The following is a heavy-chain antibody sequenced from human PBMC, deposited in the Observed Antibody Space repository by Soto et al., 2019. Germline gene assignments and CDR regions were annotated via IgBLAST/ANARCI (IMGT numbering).Heavy chain of an antibody. Sequence: EVQLVESGGGLVQPGRSLRLSCAASGFTFDDYAMHWVRQAPGKGLEWVSGISWNSGSIGYADSVKGRFTISRDNAKNSLYLQMNSLRAEDTALYYCAKVGEYSSSWYGKFDYWGQGTLVTVSS. CDR3: AKVGEYSSSWYGKFDY. V-gene: IGHV3-9*01. J-gene: IGHJ4*02. D-gene: IGHD6-13*01. CDR2: ISWNSGSI. CDR1: GFTFDDYA.